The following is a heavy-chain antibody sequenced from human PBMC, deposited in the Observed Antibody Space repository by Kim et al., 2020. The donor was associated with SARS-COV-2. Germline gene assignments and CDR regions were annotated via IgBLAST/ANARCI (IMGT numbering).Heavy chain of an antibody. D-gene: IGHD3-16*01. V-gene: IGHV4-31*03. CDR3: AGSYAFGFNY. Sequence: SETLSLTCTVSGASITGGGLYWSWIRQHPEKGLEWIGYIYNRGSTYYNPSLRSRLTISVDTSKNQFSLKLSSVTAADTAVYFCAGSYAFGFNYWGQGTLVTVSS. CDR1: GASITGGGLY. J-gene: IGHJ4*02. CDR2: IYNRGST.